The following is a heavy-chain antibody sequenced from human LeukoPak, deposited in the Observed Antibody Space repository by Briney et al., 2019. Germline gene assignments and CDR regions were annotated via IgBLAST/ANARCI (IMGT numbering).Heavy chain of an antibody. CDR2: ITSSSTNI. CDR3: ATSGNYYLKY. CDR1: GFTFRTYN. D-gene: IGHD1-26*01. J-gene: IGHJ4*02. Sequence: GSLELSCSASGFTFRTYNLNLVPQAPGKGLEWVSHITSSSTNIYYADSVKGRFTISRDNAKNALSLQMNSLRDEDTAVYYCATSGNYYLKYWGQGTLVTVSS. V-gene: IGHV3-48*02.